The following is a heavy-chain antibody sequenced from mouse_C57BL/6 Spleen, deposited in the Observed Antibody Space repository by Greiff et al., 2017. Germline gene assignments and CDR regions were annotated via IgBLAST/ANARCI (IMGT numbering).Heavy chain of an antibody. CDR1: GYAFSSSW. V-gene: IGHV1-82*01. D-gene: IGHD1-1*01. CDR2: IYPGDGDT. CDR3: ARGHYGSSYYAMDY. Sequence: VQLVESGPELVKPGASVKISCKASGYAFSSSWMNWVKQRPGKGLEWIGRIYPGDGDTNYNGKFKGKATLTADKSSSTAYMQLSSLTSEDSAVYFCARGHYGSSYYAMDYWGQGTSVTVSS. J-gene: IGHJ4*01.